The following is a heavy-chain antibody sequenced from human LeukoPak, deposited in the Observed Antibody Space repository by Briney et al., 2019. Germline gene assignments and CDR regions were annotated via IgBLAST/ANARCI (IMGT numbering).Heavy chain of an antibody. J-gene: IGHJ6*03. CDR3: AKNGDRGAYCTGGTCYPYFYYYMDV. Sequence: GGSLRLSCAASGFTFSSYEINWVRQAPGKGLEWVSYISSSGSTIKYADSVKGRFTISRGNAKNSLYLQMNSLRAEDTAIYYCAKNGDRGAYCTGGTCYPYFYYYMDVWGKGTTVTI. V-gene: IGHV3-48*03. D-gene: IGHD2-15*01. CDR1: GFTFSSYE. CDR2: ISSSGSTI.